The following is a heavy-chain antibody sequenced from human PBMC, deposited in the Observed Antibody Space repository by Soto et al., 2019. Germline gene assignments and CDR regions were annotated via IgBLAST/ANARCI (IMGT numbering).Heavy chain of an antibody. Sequence: ASVKVSCKASGYTFTSYAMHWVRQAPGQRLEWMGWINAGNGNTKYSQKFQGRVTITRDTSASTAYMELSSLRSEDTAVYYCASTSTAMVMAKNSHYGMDVWGQGTTVTVSS. J-gene: IGHJ6*02. CDR2: INAGNGNT. CDR1: GYTFTSYA. V-gene: IGHV1-3*01. D-gene: IGHD5-18*01. CDR3: ASTSTAMVMAKNSHYGMDV.